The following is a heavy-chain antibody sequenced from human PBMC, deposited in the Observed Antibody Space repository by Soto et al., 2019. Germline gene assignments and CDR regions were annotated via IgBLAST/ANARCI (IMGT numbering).Heavy chain of an antibody. CDR3: TTTALRAGLYNMDV. CDR2: SRHKASSYTT. V-gene: IGHV3-72*01. Sequence: EVQLVESGGGLVQPGGSLRLSCAVSGFTFSDYHMDWVRQAPGKGLEWVGRSRHKASSYTTEYAASVKGRFTVSRHDLENSLYLQMNSLKSEDTAVYYCTTTALRAGLYNMDVWGQGTTVTVSS. J-gene: IGHJ6*02. CDR1: GFTFSDYH. D-gene: IGHD1-1*01.